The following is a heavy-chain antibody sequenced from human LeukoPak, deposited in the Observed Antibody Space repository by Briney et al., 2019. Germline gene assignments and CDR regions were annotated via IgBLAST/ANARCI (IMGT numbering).Heavy chain of an antibody. Sequence: GSLRLSCAASGFTFSNAWMSWVRQPPGKGLEWIGEINHSGSTNYNPSLKSRVTISVDTSKNQFSLKLSSVTAADTAVYYCARVGTPQLSSSPTGYFDYWGQGTLVTVSS. CDR1: GFTFSNAW. D-gene: IGHD1-1*01. CDR2: INHSGST. CDR3: ARVGTPQLSSSPTGYFDY. J-gene: IGHJ4*02. V-gene: IGHV4-34*01.